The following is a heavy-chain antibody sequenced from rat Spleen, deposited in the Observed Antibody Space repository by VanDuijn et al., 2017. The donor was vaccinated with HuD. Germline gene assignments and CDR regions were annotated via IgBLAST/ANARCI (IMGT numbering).Heavy chain of an antibody. CDR3: ATHPRGNWHYWYFDF. D-gene: IGHD4-3*01. V-gene: IGHV5-29*01. Sequence: EVQLVESGGGLVQPGRSLKLSCAASGFTFSDYYMAWVRQAPTKGLEWVATIIYDGSRTYYRDSVKGRFTISRDNAKSTLYLQMDSLRSEDTATYYCATHPRGNWHYWYFDFWGPGTMVTVSS. CDR1: GFTFSDYY. J-gene: IGHJ1*01. CDR2: IIYDGSRT.